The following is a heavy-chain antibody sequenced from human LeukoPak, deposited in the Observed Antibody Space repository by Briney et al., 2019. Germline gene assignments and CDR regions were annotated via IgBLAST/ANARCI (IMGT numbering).Heavy chain of an antibody. J-gene: IGHJ5*02. CDR1: GGSISSGSYY. CDR3: ARLVLGYCTNGVCYRWFDP. V-gene: IGHV4-61*02. Sequence: SQTLSLTCTVSGGSISSGSYYWSWIRQPAGTGLEWIGRIYTSGSTNYNPSLKSRVTISVDTSKNQFSLKLSSVTAADTAVHYCARLVLGYCTNGVCYRWFDPWGQGTLVTVSS. CDR2: IYTSGST. D-gene: IGHD2-8*01.